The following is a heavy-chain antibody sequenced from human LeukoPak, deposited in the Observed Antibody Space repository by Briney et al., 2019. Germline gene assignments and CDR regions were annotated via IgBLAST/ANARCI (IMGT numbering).Heavy chain of an antibody. D-gene: IGHD3-22*01. Sequence: ASVKVSCKASGYTFTKYGIRWVRQAPGQGLAWMGWISSYNGNTYYAQRLQGRVSMTTDASTTTVYMELRSLRSDDTAVYYCARDLYYESSGYFLDAFDIWGQGTMVTVSS. CDR2: ISSYNGNT. J-gene: IGHJ3*02. CDR1: GYTFTKYG. CDR3: ARDLYYESSGYFLDAFDI. V-gene: IGHV1-18*01.